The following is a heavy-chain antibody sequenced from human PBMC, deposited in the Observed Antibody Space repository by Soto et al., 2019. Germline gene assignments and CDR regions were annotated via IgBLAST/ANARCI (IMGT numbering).Heavy chain of an antibody. D-gene: IGHD4-17*01. CDR3: ARHGRYGDYSNWFDP. CDR1: GGSISSSSYY. CDR2: IFNSGSI. Sequence: SETLSLTCTVSGGSISSSSYYWGWVRQPPGKGLEWIASIFNSGSIYYNPSLKSRATTSVDTSKKQFSLKLTSVTAADTAFYYCARHGRYGDYSNWFDPWGRGTLVTVSS. V-gene: IGHV4-39*01. J-gene: IGHJ5*02.